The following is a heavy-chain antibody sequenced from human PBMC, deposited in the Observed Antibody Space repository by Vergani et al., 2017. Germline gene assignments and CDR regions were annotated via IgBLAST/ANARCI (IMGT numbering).Heavy chain of an antibody. V-gene: IGHV4-59*01. J-gene: IGHJ5*02. CDR2: MSHSGRT. D-gene: IGHD3-10*01. CDR1: GGSTSGYY. Sequence: QVRLQESGPDLGKPPKTLSLTCSVSGGSTSGYYWSWIREPPGKELEWIGYMSHSGRTNYNPSRETRVTISVDTSQNQFPLKLNSVTAADTAVYYCGKVADFYGLGSRLLDLWGQGILVTVSS. CDR3: GKVADFYGLGSRLLDL.